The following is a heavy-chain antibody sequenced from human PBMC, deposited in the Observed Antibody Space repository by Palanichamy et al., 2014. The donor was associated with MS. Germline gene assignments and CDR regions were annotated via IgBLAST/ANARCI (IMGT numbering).Heavy chain of an antibody. CDR1: GFTFSTSS. V-gene: IGHV3-21*01. J-gene: IGHJ4*02. CDR3: VRSGIVGTTVRRDFDC. Sequence: EVQLVESGGGLIKPGGSLRLSCAASGFTFSTSSLTWVRQAPGKGLEWVSSISGSSTYIYYADSVKGRFTVSRDNAENSLYLQMNSLRVEDTAVYYCVRSGIVGTTVRRDFDCWGQGTLVTVSS. CDR2: ISGSSTYI. D-gene: IGHD1-26*01.